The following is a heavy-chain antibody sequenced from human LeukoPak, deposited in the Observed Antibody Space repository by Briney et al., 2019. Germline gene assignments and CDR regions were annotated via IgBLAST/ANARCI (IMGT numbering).Heavy chain of an antibody. J-gene: IGHJ4*02. V-gene: IGHV3-30*18. CDR1: GFTFSSYG. CDR3: AKQLGYCSDGSCYFPY. Sequence: GGSLRLSCAASGFTFSSYGMHWVRQAPGKGLEWVALISYDGSNEYYADSVQGRFTISRDNSKSTLCLQMNSLRAEDTAVYYCAKQLGYCSDGSCYFPYWGQGTLVTVSS. CDR2: ISYDGSNE. D-gene: IGHD2-15*01.